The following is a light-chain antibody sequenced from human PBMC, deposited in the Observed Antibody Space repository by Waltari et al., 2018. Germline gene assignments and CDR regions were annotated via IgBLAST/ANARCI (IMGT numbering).Light chain of an antibody. V-gene: IGLV1-44*01. Sequence: QSVLTQPPSASGTPGQRVTISCSGSYSNIGRNAVNWYQQPPETAPKLLIYTDNRRPSGVPDRFSGSKSGTSASLAISGLQSEDEADYHCATWDDSLNAWVFGGGTKVTVL. CDR1: YSNIGRNA. CDR3: ATWDDSLNAWV. CDR2: TDN. J-gene: IGLJ3*02.